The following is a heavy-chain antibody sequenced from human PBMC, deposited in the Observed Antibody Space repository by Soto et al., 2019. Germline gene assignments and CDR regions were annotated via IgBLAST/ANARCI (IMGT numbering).Heavy chain of an antibody. V-gene: IGHV4-30-4*01. D-gene: IGHD3-16*01. Sequence: SETLSLTCSVSGASIHNGGHFWSWIRQSPGRGLEWIGHIHNSGSPYNNPSLRNRVTISADTSMNQFSLALTSVSAADAGMYYCVRDRGAVWGNYPKRAPKFDSWGQGTPVTVSS. CDR1: GASIHNGGHF. CDR3: VRDRGAVWGNYPKRAPKFDS. CDR2: IHNSGSP. J-gene: IGHJ4*02.